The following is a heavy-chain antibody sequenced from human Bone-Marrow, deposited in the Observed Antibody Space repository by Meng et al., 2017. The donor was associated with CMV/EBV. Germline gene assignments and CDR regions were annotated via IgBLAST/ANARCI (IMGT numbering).Heavy chain of an antibody. CDR1: GFTFDDYT. Sequence: GGSLRLSCAASGFTFDDYTMYWVRQTPGKGLEWVSAISWNSAIRDYAGSVKGRFIISRDNSKNTVFLQMDGLRVEDTAVYYCAGESGLPNGMDVWGRGTTVTVSS. D-gene: IGHD4-11*01. CDR3: AGESGLPNGMDV. CDR2: ISWNSAIR. J-gene: IGHJ6*01. V-gene: IGHV3-9*01.